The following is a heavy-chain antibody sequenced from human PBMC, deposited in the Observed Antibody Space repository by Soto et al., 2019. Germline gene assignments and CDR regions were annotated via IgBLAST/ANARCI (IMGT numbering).Heavy chain of an antibody. CDR3: ARGNRDYDSSGYYYVDY. Sequence: SETLSLTCTVSGGSISSSSYYWVWIRQPPGKGLEWIGTIYYTGSTYYNSSLKSRVTMSVDTSKNQFSLKLSSVTAADTAVYYCARGNRDYDSSGYYYVDYWGQGTLVTVSS. V-gene: IGHV4-39*01. CDR1: GGSISSSSYY. CDR2: IYYTGST. D-gene: IGHD3-22*01. J-gene: IGHJ4*02.